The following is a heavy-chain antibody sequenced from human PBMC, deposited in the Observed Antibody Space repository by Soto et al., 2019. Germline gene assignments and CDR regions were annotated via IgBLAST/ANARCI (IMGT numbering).Heavy chain of an antibody. V-gene: IGHV5-10-1*01. D-gene: IGHD1-26*01. CDR1: GYSFTSYW. CDR2: IDPSDSYT. CDR3: ARSPTPGYSGSYSDY. J-gene: IGHJ4*02. Sequence: GESLKISCKGSGYSFTSYWISWVRQMPGKGLEWMGRIDPSDSYTNYSPSFQGHVTISADKSISTAYLQWSSLKASDTAMYYCARSPTPGYSGSYSDYWGQGTLVTVSS.